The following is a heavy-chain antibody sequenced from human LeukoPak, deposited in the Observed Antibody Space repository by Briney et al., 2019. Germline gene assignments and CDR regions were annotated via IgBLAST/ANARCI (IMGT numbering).Heavy chain of an antibody. D-gene: IGHD2-21*02. V-gene: IGHV4-39*07. J-gene: IGHJ3*02. CDR1: GDSLSSSSYY. CDR2: TYYCGST. CDR3: ARDVRMVTPILAFDI. Sequence: SEALSLTCTVSGDSLSSSSYYWGWPRQPPGKGLEWLRSTYYCGSTYYNPSLTSRVTISVDSYKNQFSLRLRHVTAAHRAVYYCARDVRMVTPILAFDIWGQGTMVTVSS.